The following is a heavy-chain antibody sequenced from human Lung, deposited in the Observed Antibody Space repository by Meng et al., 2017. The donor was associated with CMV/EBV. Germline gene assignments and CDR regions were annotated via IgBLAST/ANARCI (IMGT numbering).Heavy chain of an antibody. CDR3: GGGLWNYYFDY. CDR2: IDSDGTNI. Sequence: LSCAASGFSFGTSWMHWVRQAPGKGLVWVSRIDSDGTNIKYADFVKGRFTISRDNAKNTLYLQMNSLRVDDTAVYYCGGGLWNYYFDYWGQGTLVTVSS. CDR1: GFSFGTSW. V-gene: IGHV3-74*03. J-gene: IGHJ4*02. D-gene: IGHD1-7*01.